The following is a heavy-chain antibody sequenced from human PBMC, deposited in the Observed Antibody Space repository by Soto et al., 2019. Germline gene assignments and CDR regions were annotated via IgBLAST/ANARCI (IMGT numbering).Heavy chain of an antibody. Sequence: PVGSLRLSCAASGFTFSSYAMSWVRQAPGKGLEWVSAISGSGGSTYYADSVKGRFTISRDNSKNTLYLQMNSLRAEDTAVYYCAKRNFDWSDFDYWGQGTLVTVSS. CDR3: AKRNFDWSDFDY. D-gene: IGHD3-9*01. CDR1: GFTFSSYA. CDR2: ISGSGGST. J-gene: IGHJ4*02. V-gene: IGHV3-23*01.